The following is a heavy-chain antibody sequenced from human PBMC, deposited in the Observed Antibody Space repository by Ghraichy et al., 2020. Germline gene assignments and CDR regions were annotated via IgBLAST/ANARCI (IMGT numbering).Heavy chain of an antibody. D-gene: IGHD4-17*01. CDR2: ISSSGSTI. CDR3: ARAVLDYGDYECGAFDI. CDR1: GFTFSDYY. Sequence: GGSLRLSCAASGFTFSDYYMSWIRQAPGKGLEWVSYISSSGSTIYYADSVKGRFTISRDNAKNSLYLQMNSLRAEDTAVYYCARAVLDYGDYECGAFDIWGQGTMVTVSS. J-gene: IGHJ3*02. V-gene: IGHV3-11*01.